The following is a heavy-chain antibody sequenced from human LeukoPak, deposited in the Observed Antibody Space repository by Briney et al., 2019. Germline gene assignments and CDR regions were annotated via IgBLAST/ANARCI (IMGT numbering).Heavy chain of an antibody. Sequence: PGGSLRLSCAASGFTFSSYSMNWVRQAPGKGLDWVSSISSSSSYIYYADSVKGRFTISRDNAKNSLYLQMNSLRAEDTAVYYCAKLPAASRIEFDPWGQGTLVTVSS. D-gene: IGHD6-25*01. J-gene: IGHJ5*02. CDR2: ISSSSSYI. V-gene: IGHV3-21*01. CDR3: AKLPAASRIEFDP. CDR1: GFTFSSYS.